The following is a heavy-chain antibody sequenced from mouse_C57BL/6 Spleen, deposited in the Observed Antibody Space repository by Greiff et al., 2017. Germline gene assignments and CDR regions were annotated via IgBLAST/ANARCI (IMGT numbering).Heavy chain of an antibody. D-gene: IGHD2-5*01. CDR2: IYPGDGDT. J-gene: IGHJ2*03. V-gene: IGHV1-82*01. CDR3: AEAYYSSFDY. Sequence: QVQLQQSGPELVKPGASVKISCKASGYAFSSSWMNWVKQRPGKGLEWIGRIYPGDGDTNYNGKFKGKATLTADKSSSTAYMQLSSLTSEDSAVXFCAEAYYSSFDYWGQGTSLTVSS. CDR1: GYAFSSSW.